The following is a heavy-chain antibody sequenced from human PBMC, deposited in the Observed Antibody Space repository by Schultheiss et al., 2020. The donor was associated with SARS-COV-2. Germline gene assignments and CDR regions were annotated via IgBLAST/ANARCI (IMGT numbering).Heavy chain of an antibody. CDR1: GGSISSGGYY. Sequence: SETLSLTCTVSGGSISSGGYYWSWIRQHPGKGLEWIGYIYYSGSTYYNPSLKSLVTISVDTSKNQFSLKLSSVTAADTAVYYCARDLYYDFWSGPTESFQHWGQGTLVTVSS. J-gene: IGHJ1*01. D-gene: IGHD3-3*01. CDR3: ARDLYYDFWSGPTESFQH. CDR2: IYYSGST. V-gene: IGHV4-31*01.